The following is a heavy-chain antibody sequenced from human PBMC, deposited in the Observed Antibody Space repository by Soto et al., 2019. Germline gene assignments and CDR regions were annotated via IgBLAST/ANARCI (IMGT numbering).Heavy chain of an antibody. CDR3: ARDDRMQLHLYYYYGMDV. Sequence: HPGGSLRLSCAASGFTFSSYAMHWDRQAPGKGLEWVAVISYDGSNKYYADSVKGRFTISRDNSKNTLYLQMNSLRAEDTAVYYCARDDRMQLHLYYYYGMDVWGQGTTVTVSS. CDR2: ISYDGSNK. CDR1: GFTFSSYA. V-gene: IGHV3-30-3*01. D-gene: IGHD5-18*01. J-gene: IGHJ6*02.